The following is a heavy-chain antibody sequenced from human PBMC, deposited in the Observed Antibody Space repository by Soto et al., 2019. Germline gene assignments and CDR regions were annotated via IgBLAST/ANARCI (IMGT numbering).Heavy chain of an antibody. J-gene: IGHJ4*02. CDR3: ARDSYCSGGSCYSGPFDY. CDR2: ISAYNGNT. D-gene: IGHD2-15*01. V-gene: IGHV1-18*01. Sequence: ASVKVSCKASGYTFTSYGISWVRQAPGQGLEWMGWISAYNGNTNYAQKLQGRVTMTTDTSTSTAYMELRSLGSDDTAVYYCARDSYCSGGSCYSGPFDYWGQGTLVTVSS. CDR1: GYTFTSYG.